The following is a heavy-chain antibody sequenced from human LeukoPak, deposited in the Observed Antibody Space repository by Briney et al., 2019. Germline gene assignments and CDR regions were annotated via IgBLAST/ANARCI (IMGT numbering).Heavy chain of an antibody. J-gene: IGHJ5*02. V-gene: IGHV1-24*01. CDR2: FDPEDGET. Sequence: ASVKVSCKVSGYTLTELSMHWVRQAPGKGLEWMGGFDPEDGETIYAQKFQGRVTMTTDTSTSTAYMELRSLRSDDTAVYYCARDGAAASLKRLSRPNDWFDPWGQGTLVTVSS. CDR1: GYTLTELS. CDR3: ARDGAAASLKRLSRPNDWFDP. D-gene: IGHD3-16*02.